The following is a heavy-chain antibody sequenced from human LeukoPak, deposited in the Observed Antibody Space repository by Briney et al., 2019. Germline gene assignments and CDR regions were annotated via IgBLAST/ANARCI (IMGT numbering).Heavy chain of an antibody. D-gene: IGHD3-22*01. CDR1: GYTFTNYY. J-gene: IGHJ4*02. Sequence: ASVKVSCXASGYTFTNYYMHWVRQARGQGLEWMGIINPSGGSTGYAQKFQGRVTMTRDTSTSTVYMELSSLRSEDTAVYYCAREGYYDSSGYYRDIDYWGQGTLVTVSS. V-gene: IGHV1-46*01. CDR2: INPSGGST. CDR3: AREGYYDSSGYYRDIDY.